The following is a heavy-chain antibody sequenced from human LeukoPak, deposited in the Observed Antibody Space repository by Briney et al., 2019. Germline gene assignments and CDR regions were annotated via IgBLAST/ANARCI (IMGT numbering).Heavy chain of an antibody. CDR2: IIPIFGTA. CDR3: ARQLVGGWPPGAFDI. J-gene: IGHJ3*02. V-gene: IGHV1-69*05. Sequence: SVKVSCKASGGTFSSYAISWVRQAPGQGLEWMGGIIPIFGTANYAQKFQCRVTITTDESTSTAYMELSSLRSEDTAVYYCARQLVGGWPPGAFDIWGQGTMVTVSS. D-gene: IGHD6-19*01. CDR1: GGTFSSYA.